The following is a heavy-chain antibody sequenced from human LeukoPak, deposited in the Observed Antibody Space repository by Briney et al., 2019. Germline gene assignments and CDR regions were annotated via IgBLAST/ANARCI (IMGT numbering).Heavy chain of an antibody. Sequence: SETLSLTCTVSDVSISSYYWSWIRQPPGKGLEWIGYIYYSGDSNYNPSLKSRVTISVDTSKNQFSLKLSSVTAADTAVYYCARAYSSFDAFDIWGQGTMVTVSS. D-gene: IGHD6-6*01. CDR1: DVSISSYY. CDR2: IYYSGDS. J-gene: IGHJ3*02. V-gene: IGHV4-59*01. CDR3: ARAYSSFDAFDI.